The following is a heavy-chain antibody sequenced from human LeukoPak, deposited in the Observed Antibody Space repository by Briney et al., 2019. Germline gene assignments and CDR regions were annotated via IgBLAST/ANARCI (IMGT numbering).Heavy chain of an antibody. Sequence: GESLKISCKGSGYSFSSYWIGWVRQMPGKGLEWMGIINSGRSDTRYSPPFQGQVTISADESISTSYLHWTSLKASDTAMYYCTKRRTCSRTKCYGVDDWGQGTLVTVSS. CDR2: INSGRSDT. D-gene: IGHD3-16*01. J-gene: IGHJ4*02. V-gene: IGHV5-51*01. CDR3: TKRRTCSRTKCYGVDD. CDR1: GYSFSSYW.